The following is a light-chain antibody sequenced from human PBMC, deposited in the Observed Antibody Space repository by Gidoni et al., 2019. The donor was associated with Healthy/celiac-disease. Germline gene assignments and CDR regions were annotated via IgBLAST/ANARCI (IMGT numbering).Light chain of an antibody. Sequence: DLVMTQSPLSLPVTPGEPASISCRSSQSLLHSNGYNYLDWYLKKPGQSPQLLIYLGSNRASGVPDRFSGRGSGTDFTLKISRVEAEDVGVYYCMQALQTPLTFGPGTKVDIK. CDR2: LGS. CDR1: QSLLHSNGYNY. V-gene: IGKV2-28*01. J-gene: IGKJ3*01. CDR3: MQALQTPLT.